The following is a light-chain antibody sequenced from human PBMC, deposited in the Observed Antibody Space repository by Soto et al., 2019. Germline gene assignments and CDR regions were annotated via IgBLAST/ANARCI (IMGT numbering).Light chain of an antibody. CDR2: KAS. V-gene: IGKV1-5*03. Sequence: DIQMTQSPSTLSGSVGDRVTLTCRASQTISGWLAWYKQKPGKAPKLLIYKASTLKSGVPSRFRGSGSGTEFTLTISSLKPDDFETYYCQHYNSYSEAFGQGTKVDIK. CDR1: QTISGW. CDR3: QHYNSYSEA. J-gene: IGKJ1*01.